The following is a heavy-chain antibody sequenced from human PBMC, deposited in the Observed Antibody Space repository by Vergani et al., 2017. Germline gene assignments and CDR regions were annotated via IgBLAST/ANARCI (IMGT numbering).Heavy chain of an antibody. Sequence: VQLLESGGGVVQPGRSLRLSCAASGFTFSSYGMHWVRQAPGKGLEWVAVISYDGSNKYYADSVKGRFTISRDNSKNTLYLQMNSLRAEDTAVYYCAKAKGGWGSYQLLYGYFDYWGQGTLVTVSS. D-gene: IGHD2-2*02. CDR1: GFTFSSYG. V-gene: IGHV3-30*18. J-gene: IGHJ4*02. CDR2: ISYDGSNK. CDR3: AKAKGGWGSYQLLYGYFDY.